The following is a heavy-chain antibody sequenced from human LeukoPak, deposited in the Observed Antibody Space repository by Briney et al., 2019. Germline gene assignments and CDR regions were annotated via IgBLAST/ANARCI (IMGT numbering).Heavy chain of an antibody. J-gene: IGHJ3*02. CDR1: GFTFDDYA. V-gene: IGHV3-9*01. CDR3: AKSSDSHVFDI. Sequence: GGSLRLSCAASGFTFDDYAIHWVRQAPGKGLEWVSGISWNSDSIGYADSVKGRFTISRDNAKNSLYLQMNSLRAEDTALYYCAKSSDSHVFDIWGQGEILTVSS. D-gene: IGHD3-10*01. CDR2: ISWNSDSI.